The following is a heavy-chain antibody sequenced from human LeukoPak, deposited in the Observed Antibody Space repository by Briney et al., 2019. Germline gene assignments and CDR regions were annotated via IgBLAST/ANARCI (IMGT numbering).Heavy chain of an antibody. J-gene: IGHJ4*02. Sequence: PGGSLRLSCAASGFTFSSYAMSWVRQAPGKGLEWVSAISGSGGSTYYADSVKGRFTISRDNSKNTLYLQMNSLRAEDTTVYYCAKDLTRLYSSSPINFDYWGQGTLVTVSS. CDR2: ISGSGGST. CDR1: GFTFSSYA. V-gene: IGHV3-23*01. D-gene: IGHD6-6*01. CDR3: AKDLTRLYSSSPINFDY.